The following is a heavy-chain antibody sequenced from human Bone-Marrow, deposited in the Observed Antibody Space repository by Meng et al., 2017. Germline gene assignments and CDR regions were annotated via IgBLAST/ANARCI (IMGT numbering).Heavy chain of an antibody. V-gene: IGHV3-13*03. Sequence: GGSLRLSCAACGFTSSSSDLHWVRQTSGEGLQWVSTLGTAGDASYPGSVKGQFTISRESAKNSLYLQMNSLRAEDTAVYYCARNYDFWSGYWDSSYYYYGMDVWGQGTTVTVSS. CDR2: LGTAGDA. CDR3: ARNYDFWSGYWDSSYYYYGMDV. J-gene: IGHJ6*02. D-gene: IGHD3-3*01. CDR1: GFTSSSSD.